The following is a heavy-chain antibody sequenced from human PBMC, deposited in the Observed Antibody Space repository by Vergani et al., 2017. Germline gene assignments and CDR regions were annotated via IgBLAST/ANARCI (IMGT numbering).Heavy chain of an antibody. CDR3: ARGSCLGGSCYKPLFDY. J-gene: IGHJ4*02. CDR1: GGSINSHNYY. D-gene: IGHD2-15*01. CDR2: IHTSGST. Sequence: QVQLPESGPGLVKPSQTLSLTCTVSGGSINSHNYYWSWIRQPAGKGLEWIGRIHTSGSTNYNPSLKSRVTMSEDTSKNQFSLNLTSVTAADTAVYFCARGSCLGGSCYKPLFDYWVQGILVTVSS. V-gene: IGHV4-61*02.